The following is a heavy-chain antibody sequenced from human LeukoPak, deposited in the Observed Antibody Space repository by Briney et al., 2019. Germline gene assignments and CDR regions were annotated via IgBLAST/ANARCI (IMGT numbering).Heavy chain of an antibody. CDR3: ARDNYYEGAFDV. CDR2: IYYTGST. CDR1: GGSISSFY. D-gene: IGHD3-22*01. J-gene: IGHJ3*01. V-gene: IGHV4-59*01. Sequence: SETLSLTCTVSGGSISSFYWSWIRQPPGKGLEWIGFIYYTGSTDYNPSLKSRVTMSVDTSKNQFSLKLSSVTAADTAVYYCARDNYYEGAFDVWGQGTMVTVSS.